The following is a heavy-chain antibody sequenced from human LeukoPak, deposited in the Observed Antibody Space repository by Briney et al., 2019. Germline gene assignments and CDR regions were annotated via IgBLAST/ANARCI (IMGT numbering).Heavy chain of an antibody. V-gene: IGHV4-34*01. CDR3: AXGSXYGSLKPAFDI. J-gene: IGHJ3*02. CDR1: GGSFSGYY. D-gene: IGHD3-10*01. Sequence: SETLSLTCAVYGGSFSGYYWSWFRQPPGKGLEWIGEINHSGSTNYNPSLKSRVTISVDTSKNQFSLKLSSVTAADTAVYYCAXGSXYGSLKPAFDIWGQGTMVTVSS. CDR2: INHSGST.